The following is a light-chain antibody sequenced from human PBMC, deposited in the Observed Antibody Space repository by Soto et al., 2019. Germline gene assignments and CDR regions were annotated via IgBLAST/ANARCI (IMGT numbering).Light chain of an antibody. V-gene: IGKV1-39*01. CDR3: QQSYNTPRT. J-gene: IGKJ2*02. CDR1: QSISIY. CDR2: AAS. Sequence: DIQMTQSPSSLSTFVGDRVTITCRASQSISIYLNWYQQKPGKAPNLLIYAASSLQSGVPSRFSGSGSGTDFTLNISSLQPEDFGTYYCQQSYNTPRTFGQGTKLEIK.